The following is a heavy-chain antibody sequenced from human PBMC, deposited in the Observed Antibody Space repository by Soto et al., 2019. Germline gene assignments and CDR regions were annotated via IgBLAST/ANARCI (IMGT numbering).Heavy chain of an antibody. CDR1: GGSFSCYY. Sequence: SETLSLTCAVYGGSFSCYYWSWIRQPPGKGLEWIGEINHSGSTNYNPSLKSRVTMSVDTSKNQFSLKLSSVTAADTAVYYCARLPLPDYYYGMDVWGQGTTVTVSS. CDR3: ARLPLPDYYYGMDV. V-gene: IGHV4-34*01. CDR2: INHSGST. J-gene: IGHJ6*02.